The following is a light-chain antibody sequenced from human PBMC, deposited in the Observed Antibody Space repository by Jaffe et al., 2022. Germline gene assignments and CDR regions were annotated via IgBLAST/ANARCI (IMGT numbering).Light chain of an antibody. V-gene: IGKV1-27*01. CDR2: AAS. CDR1: QAISNY. Sequence: DIQMTQSPSSLSASVGDRVTITCRASQAISNYLAWYQQKPGKVPKLLIYAASTLQSGVPSRFSGSGSGTDFTLTISSLQPEDVATYYCQKYKSAPLLDFGGGTKVEIK. J-gene: IGKJ4*01. CDR3: QKYKSAPLLD.